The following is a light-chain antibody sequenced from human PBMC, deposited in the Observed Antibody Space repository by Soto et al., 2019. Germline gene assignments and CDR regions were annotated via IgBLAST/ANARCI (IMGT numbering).Light chain of an antibody. V-gene: IGLV2-8*01. CDR3: SSYAGGNNVI. J-gene: IGLJ2*01. CDR1: SSDVGGYDY. Sequence: QSALTQPPSASGSPGQSVTISCSGTSSDVGGYDYVSWYQQHPGKAPRVIIYEVTQRPSGVPDRFSGSKSGNTASLTVSGLHSEDEADYYCSSYAGGNNVIFGGGTKLTVL. CDR2: EVT.